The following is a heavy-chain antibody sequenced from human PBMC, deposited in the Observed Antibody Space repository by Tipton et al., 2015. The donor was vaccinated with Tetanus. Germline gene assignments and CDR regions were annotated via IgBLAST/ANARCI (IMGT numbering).Heavy chain of an antibody. J-gene: IGHJ5*02. CDR1: GGSINSPDYS. CDR3: ARDRGQQFVSDWFDP. D-gene: IGHD6-6*01. V-gene: IGHV4-30-2*01. CDR2: IYQSGST. Sequence: LRLSCTVSGGSINSPDYSWGWIRQPPGKGLEWIGYIYQSGSTSHNPSLATRVTITADKSKNQFSLNLRSVTAADTAVYYCARDRGQQFVSDWFDPWGQGTLVTVSS.